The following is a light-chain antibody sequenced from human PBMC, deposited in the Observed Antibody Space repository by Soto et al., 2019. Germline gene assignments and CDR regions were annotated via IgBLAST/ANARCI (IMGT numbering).Light chain of an antibody. Sequence: QSALTQPPSASGSPGQSVTVSCTGTSSDVGSYNYVSWYQQHPGKAPKLMIYEVNKRPSGGPDRFSGSKSGNTASLTVSGLQAEDEADYYCSSYAGSNNYVFGTGTKGTVL. V-gene: IGLV2-8*01. CDR2: EVN. CDR1: SSDVGSYNY. CDR3: SSYAGSNNYV. J-gene: IGLJ1*01.